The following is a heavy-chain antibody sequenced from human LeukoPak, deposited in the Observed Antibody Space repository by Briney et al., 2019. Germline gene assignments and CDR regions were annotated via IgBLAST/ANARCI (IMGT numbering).Heavy chain of an antibody. CDR3: RDPFDY. CDR2: IQYDGSDK. J-gene: IGHJ4*02. CDR1: GFTFSSYG. Sequence: GGSLRLSCAASGFTFSSYGMHWVRQAPGKGLEGVAFIQYDGSDKYYADSVKGRFTISRDNSKNTLYLQMNSLRTEDTAVYYCRDPFDYWGQGTLVTVSS. V-gene: IGHV3-30*02. D-gene: IGHD5-24*01.